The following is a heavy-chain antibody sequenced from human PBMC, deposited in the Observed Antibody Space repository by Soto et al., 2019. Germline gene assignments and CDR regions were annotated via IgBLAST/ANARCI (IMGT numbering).Heavy chain of an antibody. CDR3: ATPYYDFWSGTRYYYGMDV. D-gene: IGHD3-3*01. Sequence: ASVKVSCKVSGYTLTELSMHWVRQAPGKGLEWMGGFDPEDGETIYAQKFQGRVTMTEDTSTDTAYMELSSLRSEDTAVYYCATPYYDFWSGTRYYYGMDVWGQGTTVTVSS. CDR1: GYTLTELS. V-gene: IGHV1-24*01. J-gene: IGHJ6*02. CDR2: FDPEDGET.